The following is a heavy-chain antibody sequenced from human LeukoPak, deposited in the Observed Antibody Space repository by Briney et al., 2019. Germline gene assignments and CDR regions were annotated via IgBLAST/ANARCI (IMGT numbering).Heavy chain of an antibody. D-gene: IGHD3-22*01. V-gene: IGHV3-23*01. Sequence: GSLRLSCAASGFTFSSYAMSWVRQAPGKGLEWVSAISGSDGSTYYADSVKGRFTISRDNSKNTLYLQMDSLRAEDTAVYYCATASYYDGSGYYYPADYWGQGTLVTVSS. CDR1: GFTFSSYA. CDR2: ISGSDGST. J-gene: IGHJ4*02. CDR3: ATASYYDGSGYYYPADY.